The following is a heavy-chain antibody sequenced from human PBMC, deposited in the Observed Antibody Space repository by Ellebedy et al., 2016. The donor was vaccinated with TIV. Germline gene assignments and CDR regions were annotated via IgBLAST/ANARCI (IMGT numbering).Heavy chain of an antibody. Sequence: SQTLSLTCAISGDSVSSNSAAWNWIRQSPSRGLEWLGRTYYRSKWYDDYAVSVKSRITINPDIPTNQFSLQLNSVTPEDTAVYYCARGQNYSGRVFDYWGQGTLVTVSS. CDR2: TYYRSKWYD. V-gene: IGHV6-1*01. CDR1: GDSVSSNSAA. D-gene: IGHD1-26*01. CDR3: ARGQNYSGRVFDY. J-gene: IGHJ4*02.